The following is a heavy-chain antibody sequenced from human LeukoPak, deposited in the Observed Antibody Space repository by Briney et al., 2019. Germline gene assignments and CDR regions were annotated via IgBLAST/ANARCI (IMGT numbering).Heavy chain of an antibody. J-gene: IGHJ6*02. V-gene: IGHV4-61*03. CDR2: IYYSGST. D-gene: IGHD3-22*01. CDR3: ARDRRYYDTSGTVYYDAMDV. Sequence: SETLSLTCTVSGGSVSNGNYYWSWLRQPPGKGLEWIGYIYYSGSTNYNPSLKSRVTISVDTSKNHFSLRLSSVTAADTAVYYCARDRRYYDTSGTVYYDAMDVWGQGTTVTVSS. CDR1: GGSVSNGNYY.